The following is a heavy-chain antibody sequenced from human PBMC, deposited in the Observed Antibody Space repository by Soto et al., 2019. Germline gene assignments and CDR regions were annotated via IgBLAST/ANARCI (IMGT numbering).Heavy chain of an antibody. J-gene: IGHJ6*02. CDR2: IIPIFGTA. Sequence: SVKVSCKASGGTFSSYAISWVRQAPGQGLEWMGGIIPIFGTANYAQKFQGRVTITADESTSTAYMELSSLRSEDTAVYYCARTHYDILTGCPGYYYYGMDVWGQGTTVTVSS. D-gene: IGHD3-9*01. CDR1: GGTFSSYA. V-gene: IGHV1-69*13. CDR3: ARTHYDILTGCPGYYYYGMDV.